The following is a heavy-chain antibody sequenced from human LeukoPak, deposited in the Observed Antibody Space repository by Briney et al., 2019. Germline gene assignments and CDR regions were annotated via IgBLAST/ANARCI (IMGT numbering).Heavy chain of an antibody. D-gene: IGHD3-10*01. CDR1: GYTFTGYY. J-gene: IGHJ5*02. CDR3: ARSPGEYGEAFDP. V-gene: IGHV1-2*04. CDR2: INPNSGGT. Sequence: GASVKVSCKASGYTFTGYYMHWVRQAPGQGLEWMGWINPNSGGTNYAQKFQGWVTMTRDTSISTAYMELSRLRSDDTAVYYCARSPGEYGEAFDPWGQGTLVTVSS.